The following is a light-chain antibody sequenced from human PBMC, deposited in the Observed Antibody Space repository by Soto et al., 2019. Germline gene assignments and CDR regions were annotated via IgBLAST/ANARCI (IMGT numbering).Light chain of an antibody. CDR2: EVS. Sequence: QSVLTQPASVSGSPGQSITISCTGASXDVGGYNFVSWYQQHPGKAPKLMIYEVSNRPSGVSSRFSGSKSGNTASLTISGLQAEDEADYYCSSDTGSSALFVFGTGTKVTVL. CDR1: SXDVGGYNF. CDR3: SSDTGSSALFV. V-gene: IGLV2-14*01. J-gene: IGLJ1*01.